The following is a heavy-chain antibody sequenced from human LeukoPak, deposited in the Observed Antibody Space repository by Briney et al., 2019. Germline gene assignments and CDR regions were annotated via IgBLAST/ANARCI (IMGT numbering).Heavy chain of an antibody. CDR3: AKDTGTYTSGIDY. CDR1: GFTFSSYG. D-gene: IGHD6-19*01. CDR2: ISHDGSNE. Sequence: GGSLRLSCAASGFTFSSYGMHWVRQAPGGGLEWVAVISHDGSNEYYADSVKGRFTISRDNSKDTPYVQMNSLRAEDTAVYYCAKDTGTYTSGIDYWGQGTLVTVSS. V-gene: IGHV3-30*18. J-gene: IGHJ4*02.